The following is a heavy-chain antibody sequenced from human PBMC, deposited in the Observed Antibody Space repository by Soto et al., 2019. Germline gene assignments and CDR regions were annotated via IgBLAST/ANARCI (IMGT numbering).Heavy chain of an antibody. CDR1: GFTFNSLS. CDR3: AREPYGDSQYFDY. D-gene: IGHD2-21*02. CDR2: ISHDGRVT. V-gene: IGHV3-30*04. Sequence: QVQLVESGGGMVQPGTSLRLSCAASGFTFNSLSLHWVRQRPDKGLEWVAVISHDGRVTFYADFVKGRFTVSRDNSKNTLYLQVISLRAEDTAVYYCAREPYGDSQYFDYWGQGTLVTVSS. J-gene: IGHJ4*02.